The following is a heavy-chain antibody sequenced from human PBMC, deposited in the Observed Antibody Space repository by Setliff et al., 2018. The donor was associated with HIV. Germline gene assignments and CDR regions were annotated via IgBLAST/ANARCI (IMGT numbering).Heavy chain of an antibody. CDR1: GYTFTDNY. D-gene: IGHD2-15*01. CDR3: ARQDIILDY. Sequence: ASVKVSCKASGYTFTDNYIHWVRQAPGQGLEWMTWINPNSGGTNYEQKFQGRVTMTRDTSASTIYMELSSLRSEDTAVYYCARQDIILDYWGQGTLVTVSS. CDR2: INPNSGGT. V-gene: IGHV1-2*02. J-gene: IGHJ4*02.